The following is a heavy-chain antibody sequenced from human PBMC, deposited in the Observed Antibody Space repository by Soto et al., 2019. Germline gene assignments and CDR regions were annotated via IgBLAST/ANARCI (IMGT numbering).Heavy chain of an antibody. CDR3: TPSLIIAARPPYYYDMDV. CDR2: IKSKTDGGTT. D-gene: IGHD6-6*01. J-gene: IGHJ6*02. Sequence: EVQLVESGGGLVKPGGSLRLSCAASGFTFSNAWMSWVRQAPGKGLEWVGRIKSKTDGGTTDYAAPVKGRFTISRDDSKNTLYLQMNSLKTEDTAVYYCTPSLIIAARPPYYYDMDVWGQGTTVTVSS. V-gene: IGHV3-15*01. CDR1: GFTFSNAW.